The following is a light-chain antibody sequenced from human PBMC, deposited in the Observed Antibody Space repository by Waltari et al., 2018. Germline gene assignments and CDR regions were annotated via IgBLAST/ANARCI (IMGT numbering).Light chain of an antibody. CDR2: DVT. V-gene: IGLV2-11*01. Sequence: QSALTQPRSVSGSPGQSVAISCTGTSSDVGGYNYVSWYQQHPGKAPKLMIYDVTERPPGVPDRFSGSKSGNTASLTVSGLQAEDEADYYCCSFAAGDAYVFGTGTKVSVL. CDR1: SSDVGGYNY. CDR3: CSFAAGDAYV. J-gene: IGLJ1*01.